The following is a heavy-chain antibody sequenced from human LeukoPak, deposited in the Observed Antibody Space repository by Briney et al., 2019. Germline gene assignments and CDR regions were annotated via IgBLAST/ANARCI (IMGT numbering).Heavy chain of an antibody. CDR2: IIPIFGTA. V-gene: IGHV1-69*01. D-gene: IGHD2-8*01. CDR1: GGTFSSYA. J-gene: IGHJ6*03. CDR3: ARTYCTNGVCYPADYYYYYMDV. Sequence: SVKVSCKASGGTFSSYAISWVRQAPGQGLEWMGGIIPIFGTANYAQKFQGRVTITADESTSTAYMELSSLRSEDTAVYYCARTYCTNGVCYPADYYYYYMDVWGKGTTVTVSS.